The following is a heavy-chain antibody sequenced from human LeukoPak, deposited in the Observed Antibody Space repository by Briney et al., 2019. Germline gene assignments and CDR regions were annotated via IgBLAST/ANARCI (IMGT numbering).Heavy chain of an antibody. D-gene: IGHD3-3*01. V-gene: IGHV4-39*01. CDR1: GGSISSSSYY. CDR3: ARQVHGFLEWLLSYMDV. J-gene: IGHJ6*03. CDR2: IYYSGST. Sequence: SETLSLTCTVSGGSISSSSYYWGWIRQPPGKGLEWIESIYYSGSTYYNPSLKSRVTISVDTSKNQFSLKLSSVTAADTAVYYCARQVHGFLEWLLSYMDVWGKGTTVTVSS.